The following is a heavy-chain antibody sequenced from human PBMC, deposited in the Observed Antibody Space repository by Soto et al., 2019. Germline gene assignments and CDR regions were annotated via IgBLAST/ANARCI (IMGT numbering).Heavy chain of an antibody. CDR1: GGSISSGGYY. CDR3: AGMPYTSGLRFDP. J-gene: IGHJ5*02. V-gene: IGHV4-31*03. D-gene: IGHD6-19*01. Sequence: LSPTCTFSGGSISSGGYYWSWIRQHPGKGLEWIGYIYYSGSTYYNPSLKSRVTISVHTSKNQFSLKLSSVTAADTAVYFCAGMPYTSGLRFDPWGPGTLVTVSS. CDR2: IYYSGST.